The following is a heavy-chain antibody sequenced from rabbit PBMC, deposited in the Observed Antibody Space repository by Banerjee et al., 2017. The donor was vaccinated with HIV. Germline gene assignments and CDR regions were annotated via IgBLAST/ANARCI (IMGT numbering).Heavy chain of an antibody. J-gene: IGHJ4*01. Sequence: EQLAESGGALVKPEGSLTLPCTASGFSFSNTYVLCWVRQAPGKGLEWIACIKTSSGNTGYANWAKGRFTISKTSSTTVTLQMTSLTAADTATYFCARDVAGVIGWNFNLWGPGTLVTVS. CDR1: GFSFSNTYV. D-gene: IGHD4-1*01. CDR2: IKTSSGNT. CDR3: ARDVAGVIGWNFNL. V-gene: IGHV1S45*01.